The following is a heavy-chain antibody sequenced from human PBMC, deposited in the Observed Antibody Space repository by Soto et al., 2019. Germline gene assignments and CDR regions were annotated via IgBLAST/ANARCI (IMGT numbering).Heavy chain of an antibody. CDR1: DGSFSDFY. J-gene: IGHJ4*02. D-gene: IGHD2-15*01. Sequence: QVQLQQWGAGLLKPSETLSLTCAVYDGSFSDFYWTWIRQRPGKGLEWIGEINHSGTAHYKPSLESRVAIAVDTSNNQFSLKLTSVTAADTGVYYCGPRVVVADPRGYWGQGTLVTVSS. V-gene: IGHV4-34*01. CDR3: GPRVVVADPRGY. CDR2: INHSGTA.